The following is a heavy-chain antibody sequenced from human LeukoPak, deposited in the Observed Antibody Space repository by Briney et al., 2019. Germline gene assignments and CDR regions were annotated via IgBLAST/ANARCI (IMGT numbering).Heavy chain of an antibody. CDR3: ARRTDSGWKWFDP. D-gene: IGHD6-25*01. J-gene: IGHJ5*02. Sequence: GESLKISCKASGYRFTSYWIGWVRQMPGKGLEWMGVIHPGEYVRGYSPSFEGQVTISADRSISTAYMQWSSLKASDTAMYYCARRTDSGWKWFDPWGQGTLVTVSS. V-gene: IGHV5-51*01. CDR2: IHPGEYVR. CDR1: GYRFTSYW.